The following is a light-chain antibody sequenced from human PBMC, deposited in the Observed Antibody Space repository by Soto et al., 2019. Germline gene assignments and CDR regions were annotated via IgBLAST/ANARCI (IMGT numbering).Light chain of an antibody. Sequence: DIQMTQSPSSLSASVGDRVTITCRASQGIRNYLAWYQQKPGKVHKLLIYAASTLQSGVPSRFSRSGSGTDLTLTSISLQPEDVAKYCCQEYNSAHWTFGQGTKVEVK. CDR1: QGIRNY. CDR2: AAS. V-gene: IGKV1-27*01. J-gene: IGKJ1*01. CDR3: QEYNSAHWT.